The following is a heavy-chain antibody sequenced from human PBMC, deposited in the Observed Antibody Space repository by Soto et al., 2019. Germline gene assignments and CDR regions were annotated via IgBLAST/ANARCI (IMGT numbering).Heavy chain of an antibody. CDR1: SGSFSGYY. CDR2: ISHSGST. Sequence: QVQLQQWGAGLLKPSETLSLRCVVNSGSFSGYYWTWTRQTPGKGLEWIGEISHSGSTNYNPSLMSPVTMSADTSKKQFSLRLSSVTAADTALYFCARGYESSRRYLPLLDYWGQGTLVTVSS. CDR3: ARGYESSRRYLPLLDY. J-gene: IGHJ4*02. V-gene: IGHV4-34*01. D-gene: IGHD3-22*01.